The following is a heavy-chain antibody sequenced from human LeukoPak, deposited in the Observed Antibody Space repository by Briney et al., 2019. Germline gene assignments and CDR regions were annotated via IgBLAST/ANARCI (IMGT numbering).Heavy chain of an antibody. CDR2: IYTSGST. D-gene: IGHD6-19*01. Sequence: SETLSLTCTVSGGSISSGSYYWSWIRQPAGKGLEWIGRIYTSGSTNYNPSLKSRVTISVDTSKNQFSLKLSSVTAADTAVYYCAREYSSGWYVKNYYYMDVWGKGTTVTISS. CDR1: GGSISSGSYY. CDR3: AREYSSGWYVKNYYYMDV. J-gene: IGHJ6*03. V-gene: IGHV4-61*02.